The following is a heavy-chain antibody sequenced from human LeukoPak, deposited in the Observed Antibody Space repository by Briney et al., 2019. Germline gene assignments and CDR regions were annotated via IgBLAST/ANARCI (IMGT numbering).Heavy chain of an antibody. CDR3: ARDYYASGSHDY. D-gene: IGHD3-10*01. CDR2: IKGKTYGGTT. CDR1: GFTFTNAW. J-gene: IGHJ4*02. V-gene: IGHV3-15*01. Sequence: GGSLRLSCAASGFTFTNAWMSWVRQAPGKGLEWVGHIKGKTYGGTTDFAAPVKGRFSISRDDSKSVLYLQMNSLKTEDTAVYSCARDYYASGSHDYWGQGTLVTVSS.